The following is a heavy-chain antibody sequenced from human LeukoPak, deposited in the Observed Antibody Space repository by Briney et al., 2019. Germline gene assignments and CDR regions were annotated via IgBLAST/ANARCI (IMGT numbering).Heavy chain of an antibody. CDR3: AKDAQRGFDYSNSLEY. J-gene: IGHJ4*02. CDR1: GFTFSHYG. Sequence: GRSLRLSCAASGFTFSHYGMHWVRQAPGRGLEWVAVIWSDGSNKYYADSVKGRFTISRDNSQNTVDLHMNSLRAEDTAVYYCAKDAQRGFDYSNSLEYWGQGTLVTVSS. V-gene: IGHV3-33*06. D-gene: IGHD4-11*01. CDR2: IWSDGSNK.